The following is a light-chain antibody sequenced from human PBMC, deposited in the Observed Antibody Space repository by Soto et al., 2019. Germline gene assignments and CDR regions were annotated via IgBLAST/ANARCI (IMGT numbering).Light chain of an antibody. CDR2: GAS. J-gene: IGKJ2*01. CDR1: QSVSSN. V-gene: IGKV3-15*01. CDR3: QEYNNWSYT. Sequence: EIVMTQSPATLSVSPGETATLTCRASQSVSSNLAWYQQKPGQAPRLLIYGASTRATGIPARFSGSGSGTEFTLTISSLQSEDFAVYYCQEYNNWSYTFGQGTKVDI.